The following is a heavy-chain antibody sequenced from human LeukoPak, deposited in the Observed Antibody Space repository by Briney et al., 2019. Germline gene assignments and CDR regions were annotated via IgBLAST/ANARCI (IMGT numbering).Heavy chain of an antibody. CDR1: GFTFSTDW. CDR2: ISGSGGSI. D-gene: IGHD5-18*01. CDR3: AKHGDTAMWLDY. J-gene: IGHJ4*02. V-gene: IGHV3-23*01. Sequence: PGGSLRLSCAASGFTFSTDWMSWVRQAPGKGLEWVSGISGSGGSIYYADSVKGRFTISRDSSKNTLNLQMNSLRAEDTAVYYCAKHGDTAMWLDYWGQGALVTVSS.